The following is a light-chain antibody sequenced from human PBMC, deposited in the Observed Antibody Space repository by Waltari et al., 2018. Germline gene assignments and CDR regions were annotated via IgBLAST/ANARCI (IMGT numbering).Light chain of an antibody. CDR1: QSINRA. CDR3: QHYVRLPAT. V-gene: IGKV3-20*01. J-gene: IGKJ1*01. Sequence: IVLTQSPGTLSLSPGERVTLSCRASQSINRALAWYQQKPGQAPRLLIYGASIRATGIPDRVSGSGSGTDFPLTISSLEPEDFAVYFCQHYVRLPATFGQGTKVEIK. CDR2: GAS.